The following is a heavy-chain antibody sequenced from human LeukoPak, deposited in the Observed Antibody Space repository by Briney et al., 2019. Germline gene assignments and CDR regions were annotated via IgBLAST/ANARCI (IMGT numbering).Heavy chain of an antibody. V-gene: IGHV4-34*01. CDR1: GASFSGYY. D-gene: IGHD4-11*01. CDR2: INHSGST. CDR3: ARGNYRRGGFDY. J-gene: IGHJ4*02. Sequence: SETLSLTCAVYGASFSGYYWSWIRQPPGKGLEWSGEINHSGSTNYNPSLTSRVTISLDTSKHHFSPKLSSVTAADTAVYYCARGNYRRGGFDYWGQGTLVTVSS.